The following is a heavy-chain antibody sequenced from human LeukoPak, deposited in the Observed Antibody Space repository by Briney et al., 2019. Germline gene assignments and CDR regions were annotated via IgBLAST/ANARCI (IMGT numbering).Heavy chain of an antibody. CDR2: ISGSGDST. J-gene: IGHJ3*02. V-gene: IGHV3-23*01. Sequence: GGSLRLSCAASGFTFSSYAMSWVRQAPGKGLEWVSAISGSGDSTYYGDSVKGRFTISRDNSKNTLYLQMNSLRAEDTAVYYCAKDLTSSSWAQGDAFDIWGQGTMVTVSS. D-gene: IGHD6-13*01. CDR1: GFTFSSYA. CDR3: AKDLTSSSWAQGDAFDI.